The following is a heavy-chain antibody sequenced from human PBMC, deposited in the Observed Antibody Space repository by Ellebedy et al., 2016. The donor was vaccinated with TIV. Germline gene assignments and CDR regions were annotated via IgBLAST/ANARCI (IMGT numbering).Heavy chain of an antibody. CDR3: ARRIEKASIQYYHRGIDL. J-gene: IGHJ6*02. D-gene: IGHD5-24*01. V-gene: IGHV4-34*01. CDR2: IDHTGST. CDR1: GGSFSNFY. Sequence: SETLSLXCAVSGGSFSNFYWTWIRQPPTAGLEWIGEIDHTGSTTYNPSLKSRVFMSIDPSKNQFSLGLTSVTAADSAIYYCARRIEKASIQYYHRGIDLWGRGTTVTASS.